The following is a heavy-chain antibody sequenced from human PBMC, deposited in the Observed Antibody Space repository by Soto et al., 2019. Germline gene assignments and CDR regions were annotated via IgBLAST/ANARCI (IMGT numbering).Heavy chain of an antibody. Sequence: QITLKESGPTLVEPTETLTLTCSFSGFSLTTSGVGVGWLRQAPGKALECLGIIYWDDDKRYNPSLKNRLTISKGTSMNQVVLSMTSMEPVDTATYFCAYRVTYRTYWDVGYLDPWGQGTLVTVS. CDR3: AYRVTYRTYWDVGYLDP. J-gene: IGHJ5*02. CDR1: GFSLTTSGVG. V-gene: IGHV2-5*02. CDR2: IYWDDDK. D-gene: IGHD1-1*01.